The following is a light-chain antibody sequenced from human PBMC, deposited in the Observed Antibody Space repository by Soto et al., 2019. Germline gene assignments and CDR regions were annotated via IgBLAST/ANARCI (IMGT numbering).Light chain of an antibody. V-gene: IGKV1-39*01. CDR1: QHISNF. J-gene: IGKJ2*01. CDR2: AAS. CDR3: QQSSSTPYT. Sequence: DIQMTQSPSSLSASIGDTVTITCRASQHISNFVNWYQQRPGTAPKLLIYAASTLHPGVPSRFSGVGFGTDFTLTINRLQPDDFVTYFCQQSSSTPYTFGQVTRLEI.